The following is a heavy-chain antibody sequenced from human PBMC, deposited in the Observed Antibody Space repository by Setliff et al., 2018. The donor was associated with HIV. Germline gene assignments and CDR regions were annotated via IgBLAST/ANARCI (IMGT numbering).Heavy chain of an antibody. D-gene: IGHD2-2*01. V-gene: IGHV4-59*11. CDR3: VRGYCSSTTCYDDYYYMDV. Sequence: SETLSLTCTVSGGSISSHCWSWIRQSPGKALEWIGYIYSSGSIIYNPSLKSRVTMSVDTSQNQVSLKLSSVTAADTAVYYCVRGYCSSTTCYDDYYYMDVWGKGSTVTVSS. CDR1: GGSISSHC. CDR2: IYSSGSI. J-gene: IGHJ6*03.